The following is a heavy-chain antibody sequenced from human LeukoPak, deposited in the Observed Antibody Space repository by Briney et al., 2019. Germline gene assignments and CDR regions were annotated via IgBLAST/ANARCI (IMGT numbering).Heavy chain of an antibody. Sequence: ASVKVSCKASGYTFTGYYMHWVRQAPGQGLEWMGWINPNSGGTNYAQKFQGWVTMTRDTSISTAYTELSRLRSDDTAVYYCARGRVYCSSTSCSYPNWFDPWGQGTLVTVSS. D-gene: IGHD2-2*01. J-gene: IGHJ5*02. CDR3: ARGRVYCSSTSCSYPNWFDP. CDR1: GYTFTGYY. V-gene: IGHV1-2*04. CDR2: INPNSGGT.